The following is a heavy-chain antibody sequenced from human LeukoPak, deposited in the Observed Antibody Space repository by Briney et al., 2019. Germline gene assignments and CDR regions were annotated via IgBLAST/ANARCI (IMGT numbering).Heavy chain of an antibody. Sequence: SETLSLTCTVSGGSISSSSYYWGWIRQPPGKGLEWIGSIYYSGSTCYNPSLKSRVTISVDTSKNQFSLKLSSVTAADTAVYYCAREGHIVPYWGQGTLVTVSS. CDR1: GGSISSSSYY. V-gene: IGHV4-39*02. CDR2: IYYSGST. J-gene: IGHJ4*02. CDR3: AREGHIVPY. D-gene: IGHD2-21*01.